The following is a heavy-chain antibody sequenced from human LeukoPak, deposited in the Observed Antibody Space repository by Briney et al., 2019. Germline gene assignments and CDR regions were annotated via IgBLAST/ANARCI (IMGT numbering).Heavy chain of an antibody. CDR2: IYYSGST. J-gene: IGHJ4*02. CDR3: ARDIEYCSSTSCYDFDY. CDR1: GGSLSSYY. V-gene: IGHV4-59*12. Sequence: SETLSLTCTVSGGSLSSYYWSWIRQPPGKGLEWIGYIYYSGSTNYNPSLKSRVTISVDTSKNQFSLKLSSVTAADTAVYYCARDIEYCSSTSCYDFDYWGQGTLVTVSS. D-gene: IGHD2-2*01.